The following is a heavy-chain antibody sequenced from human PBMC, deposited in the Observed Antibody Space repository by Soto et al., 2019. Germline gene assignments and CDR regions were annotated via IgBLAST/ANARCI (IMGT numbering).Heavy chain of an antibody. CDR1: GGSISSGDYY. Sequence: TLSLTCTVSGGSISSGDYYWSWIRQPPGKGLEWIGYIYYSGSTYYNPSLKSRVTISVDTSKNQFSLKLSSVTAADTAVYYCAIDGITMRGKDAFDIRAQRTMVTGSS. J-gene: IGHJ3*02. V-gene: IGHV4-30-4*01. D-gene: IGHD3-22*01. CDR3: AIDGITMRGKDAFDI. CDR2: IYYSGST.